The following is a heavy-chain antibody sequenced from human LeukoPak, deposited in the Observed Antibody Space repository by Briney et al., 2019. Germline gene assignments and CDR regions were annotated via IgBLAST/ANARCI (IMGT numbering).Heavy chain of an antibody. CDR3: ARDHGAY. Sequence: AGGSLRLSCAASGFTFSSYEMNWVRQAPGKGLECVSFISSSGNTIYYADSAKGRFTISRDNAKNSLYLQMNSLRAEDSAIYYCARDHGAYWGQGTLVTVSS. V-gene: IGHV3-48*03. D-gene: IGHD3-10*01. CDR2: ISSSGNTI. J-gene: IGHJ4*02. CDR1: GFTFSSYE.